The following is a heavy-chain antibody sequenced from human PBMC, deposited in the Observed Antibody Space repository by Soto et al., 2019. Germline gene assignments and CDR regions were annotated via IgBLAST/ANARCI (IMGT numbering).Heavy chain of an antibody. CDR3: ARGPSGDKVDY. D-gene: IGHD1-26*01. CDR1: GGSISSDEYC. V-gene: IGHV4-30-4*01. J-gene: IGHJ4*02. Sequence: QVQLQESGPGLVEPSQTVSLTCTVSGGSISSDEYCWSWIRQTPGKGLEWIGHIYNRGSTYSNPSLKARVTISVDTSKHQFALKLSSVTAADTAVYYCARGPSGDKVDYWGQGTLVTVSS. CDR2: IYNRGST.